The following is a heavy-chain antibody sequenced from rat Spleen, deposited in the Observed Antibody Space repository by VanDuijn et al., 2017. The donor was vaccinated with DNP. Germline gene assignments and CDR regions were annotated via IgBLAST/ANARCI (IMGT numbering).Heavy chain of an antibody. CDR3: AREGDYYDGYGDALDA. CDR2: ITSNGGAT. Sequence: EVQLVESGGGLVQPGRSLKLYCAASGFTFNKYGMAWVRQVPGKGLEWLASITSNGGATYYLDSVKGRFTISRDDAQDTLYLQMNSLRSEDTATYYCAREGDYYDGYGDALDAWGQGTSVTVAS. V-gene: IGHV5S13*01. CDR1: GFTFNKYG. J-gene: IGHJ4*01. D-gene: IGHD1-12*03.